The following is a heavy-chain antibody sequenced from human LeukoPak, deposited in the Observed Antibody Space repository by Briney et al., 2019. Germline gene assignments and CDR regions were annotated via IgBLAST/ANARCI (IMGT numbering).Heavy chain of an antibody. CDR2: INHSGST. CDR3: ARGRRLIDY. V-gene: IGHV4-34*01. CDR1: GGSFSGYY. Sequence: SETLSLTCAVYGGSFSGYYWSWIRQPPGKGLEWIGEINHSGSTNYNPSLKSRVTISVDTSKNQFSLKLGSVTAADTAVYYCARGRRLIDYWGQGTLVTVSS. J-gene: IGHJ4*02.